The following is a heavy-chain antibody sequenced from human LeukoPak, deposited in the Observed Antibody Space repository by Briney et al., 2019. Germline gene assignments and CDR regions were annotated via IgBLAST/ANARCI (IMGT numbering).Heavy chain of an antibody. CDR1: GGSITSYY. CDR3: ARGRRNSSSWYDDY. D-gene: IGHD6-13*01. V-gene: IGHV4-59*01. CDR2: MYYSGTT. Sequence: SETLSLTCTVSGGSITSYYRSWIRQSPGKGLEWIGFMYYSGTTNYNPSLKSRVTISVDTSKNQFSLKLSSVTAADTAVYYCARGRRNSSSWYDDYWGQGTLVTVSS. J-gene: IGHJ4*02.